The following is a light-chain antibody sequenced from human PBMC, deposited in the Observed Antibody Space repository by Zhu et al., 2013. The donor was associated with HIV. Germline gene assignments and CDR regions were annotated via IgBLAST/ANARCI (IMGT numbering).Light chain of an antibody. CDR2: DAS. CDR3: QQYNNWPWT. CDR1: QSVSSNS. V-gene: IGKV3D-20*02. J-gene: IGKJ1*01. Sequence: EIVLTQSPGTLSLSPGERATLSCRASQSVSSNSLAWYQQKPGQAPRLLIYDASSRGTGVPARFSGSGSGTAFTLTISSLQPEDFAVYYCQQYNNWPWTFGQGTKVEIK.